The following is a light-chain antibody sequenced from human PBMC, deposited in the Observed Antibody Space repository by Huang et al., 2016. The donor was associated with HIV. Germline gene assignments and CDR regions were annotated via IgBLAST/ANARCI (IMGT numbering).Light chain of an antibody. CDR3: QQLNGYPLT. CDR1: QGISSY. J-gene: IGKJ4*01. CDR2: AAS. Sequence: IQLTQSPSSLSASVGDRVTISCRASQGISSYLAWYQQKPGKAPKLLIYAASTLQSVVSSRFSGSGSGTDFTLTITSLQPEDFATYYCQQLNGYPLTFGGGTKVEIK. V-gene: IGKV1-9*01.